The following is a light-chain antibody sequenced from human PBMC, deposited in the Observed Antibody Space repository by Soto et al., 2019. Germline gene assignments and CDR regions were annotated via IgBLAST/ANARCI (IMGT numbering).Light chain of an antibody. CDR3: LQYGSSPRT. CDR2: DAS. CDR1: ESVSSY. V-gene: IGKV3-20*01. Sequence: ENVLTQSPATLSLSPGERATLSCRASESVSSYLAWYQQKPGQAPRLLIYDASNRATGIPDRFSGSGSGTDFTLTISRLEPEDFAVYYCLQYGSSPRTFGQGTKVDI. J-gene: IGKJ1*01.